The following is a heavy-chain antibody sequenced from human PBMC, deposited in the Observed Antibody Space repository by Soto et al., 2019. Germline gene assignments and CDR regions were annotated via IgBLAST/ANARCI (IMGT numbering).Heavy chain of an antibody. CDR1: GGSISSYY. Sequence: SETLSLTCTASGGSISSYYWSWIRQPPGKGLEWIGYIYYSGSTNYNPSLKSRVTISVDTSKNQFSLKLSSVTAADTAVYYCARLQPPRTVTRYYFDYWGQGTLVTVSS. CDR2: IYYSGST. CDR3: ARLQPPRTVTRYYFDY. D-gene: IGHD4-17*01. J-gene: IGHJ4*02. V-gene: IGHV4-59*08.